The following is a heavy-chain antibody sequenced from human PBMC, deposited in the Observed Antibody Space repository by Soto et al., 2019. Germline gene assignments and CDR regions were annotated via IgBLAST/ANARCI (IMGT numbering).Heavy chain of an antibody. J-gene: IGHJ4*02. CDR3: ASLRITIFGVVTNYFDY. D-gene: IGHD3-3*01. CDR1: GGTFSSYA. Sequence: SVKVSCKASGGTFSSYAISWVRQAPGQGLEWMGGIIPIFGTANYAQKFQGRVTITADESTSTAYMELSSLRSEDTAVYYCASLRITIFGVVTNYFDYWGQGTLVTVSS. CDR2: IIPIFGTA. V-gene: IGHV1-69*13.